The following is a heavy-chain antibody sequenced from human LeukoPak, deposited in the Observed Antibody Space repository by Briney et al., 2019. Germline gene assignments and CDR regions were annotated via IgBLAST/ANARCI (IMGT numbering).Heavy chain of an antibody. CDR1: TYPISIGYY. CDR2: LKHSGTT. V-gene: IGHV4-38-2*01. Sequence: PSETLSLTCALSTYPISIGYYWGWVRQPPGKGLERTGSLKHSGTTYYNPSLKGRVTISVDTSKSQFALKLISVTAAGTAVYYCVGPEYCSGGSCYWFDPWGQGTLVTVSS. CDR3: VGPEYCSGGSCYWFDP. J-gene: IGHJ5*02. D-gene: IGHD2-15*01.